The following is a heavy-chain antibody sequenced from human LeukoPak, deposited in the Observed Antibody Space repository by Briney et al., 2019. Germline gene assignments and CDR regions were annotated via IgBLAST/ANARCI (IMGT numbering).Heavy chain of an antibody. CDR2: IIPIFGTA. CDR3: GRGSGDDYSNYWGVFDY. Sequence: SVKVSCKASGGTFSSYAISWVRQAPGQGLEWMGGIIPIFGTANYAQKFQGRVTITTDESTSTAYMELRSLRSEDTAVYYCGRGSGDDYSNYWGVFDYWGQGTLVTVSS. D-gene: IGHD4-11*01. J-gene: IGHJ4*02. CDR1: GGTFSSYA. V-gene: IGHV1-69*05.